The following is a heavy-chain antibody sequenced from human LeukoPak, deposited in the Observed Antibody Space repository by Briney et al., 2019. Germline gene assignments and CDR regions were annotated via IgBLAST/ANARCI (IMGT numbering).Heavy chain of an antibody. CDR1: GGSFSGYY. V-gene: IGHV4-34*01. CDR2: INHSGST. Sequence: PSETLSLTCAVYGGSFSGYYWSWIRQPPGKGLEWIGEINHSGSTNYNPSLKSRVTISVDTSKNQFSLKLSSVTAADTAVYYCARGVYYGSRGFDYWARGTLVTVSS. D-gene: IGHD3-22*01. CDR3: ARGVYYGSRGFDY. J-gene: IGHJ4*02.